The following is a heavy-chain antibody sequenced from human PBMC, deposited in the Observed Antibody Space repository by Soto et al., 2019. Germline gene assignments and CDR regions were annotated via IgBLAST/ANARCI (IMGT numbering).Heavy chain of an antibody. CDR1: GFTFSSYG. CDR2: ISYDGSNK. D-gene: IGHD6-19*01. CDR3: AIYSSGWYPLDY. J-gene: IGHJ4*02. Sequence: PVGSLTLSCAASGFTFSSYGMHWVRQAPGKGLEWVAVISYDGSNKYYADSVKGRFTISRDNSKNTLYLQMNSLRAEDTAVYYCAIYSSGWYPLDYWGQGT. V-gene: IGHV3-30*03.